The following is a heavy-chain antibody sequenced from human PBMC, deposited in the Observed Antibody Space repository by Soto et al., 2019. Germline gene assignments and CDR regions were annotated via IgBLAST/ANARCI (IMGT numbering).Heavy chain of an antibody. V-gene: IGHV1-69*04. Sequence: ASVKVSCKASGGTFSSYNISWVRQAPGQGLEWMGRIIPILGIANYAQKFQGRVTITADKSTSTAYMELSSLRSEDTAVYYCARDWYYDILTGYYESSYYYGMDVWGQGTTVTVSS. CDR2: IIPILGIA. CDR1: GGTFSSYN. CDR3: ARDWYYDILTGYYESSYYYGMDV. J-gene: IGHJ6*02. D-gene: IGHD3-9*01.